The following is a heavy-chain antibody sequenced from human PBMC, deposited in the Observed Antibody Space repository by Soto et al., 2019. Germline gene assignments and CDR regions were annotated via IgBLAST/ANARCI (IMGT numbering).Heavy chain of an antibody. Sequence: EVQLLESGGGLVQPGGSLRLSCAASGFTFSSYAMSWFRQAPGKGLEWVSAISGSGGSTYYADSVKGRFTISRDNSKNTLYLQMSCLRAEDTAVYYCARLARGGYWGGRDSWGQGTLVTVSS. V-gene: IGHV3-23*01. J-gene: IGHJ4*02. CDR2: ISGSGGST. CDR3: ARLARGGYWGGRDS. D-gene: IGHD1-26*01. CDR1: GFTFSSYA.